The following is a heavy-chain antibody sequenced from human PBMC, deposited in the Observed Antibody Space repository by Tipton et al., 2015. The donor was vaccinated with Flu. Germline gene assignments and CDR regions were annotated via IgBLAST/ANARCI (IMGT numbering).Heavy chain of an antibody. CDR3: ARGPYYDSSGGHDY. CDR1: GGSISSYY. CDR2: IYTSGST. D-gene: IGHD3-22*01. J-gene: IGHJ4*02. Sequence: TLSLTCTVSGGSISSYYWSWIRQPAGKGLEWIGRIYTSGSTNYNPSLKSRVTMSVDTSKNQFSLKLSSVTAADTAVYYCARGPYYDSSGGHDYWGQGTLVTISS. V-gene: IGHV4-4*07.